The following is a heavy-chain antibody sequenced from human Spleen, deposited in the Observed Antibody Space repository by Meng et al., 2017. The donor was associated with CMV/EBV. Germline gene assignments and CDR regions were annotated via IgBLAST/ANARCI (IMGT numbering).Heavy chain of an antibody. CDR2: IFYSGNT. Sequence: CTVSGGSISSGDYCWSWIRQSPEKGLELIGYIFYSGNTYYNPSFGGRVTISVDTSKNQFFLKLDSVTAADTAVYYCARGGVTPYFDYWGQGTLVTVSS. V-gene: IGHV4-30-4*08. D-gene: IGHD4-23*01. J-gene: IGHJ4*02. CDR1: GGSISSGDYC. CDR3: ARGGVTPYFDY.